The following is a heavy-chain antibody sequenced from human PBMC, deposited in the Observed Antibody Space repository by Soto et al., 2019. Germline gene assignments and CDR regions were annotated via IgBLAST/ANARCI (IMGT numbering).Heavy chain of an antibody. V-gene: IGHV1-69*06. CDR2: IIPIFGTA. J-gene: IGHJ6*02. D-gene: IGHD2-15*01. CDR3: ARGYCSGGSCYSLPYYYYGMDV. Sequence: SLKVSCKASGGTFSSYAISWVRQAPGQGLEWRGGIIPIFGTANYAQKFQGRVTITADKSTSTAYMELSSLRSEDTAVYYCARGYCSGGSCYSLPYYYYGMDVWGQGTTVTVSS. CDR1: GGTFSSYA.